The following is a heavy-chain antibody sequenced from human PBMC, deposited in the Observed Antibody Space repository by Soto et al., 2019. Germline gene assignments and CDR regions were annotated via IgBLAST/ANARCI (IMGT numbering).Heavy chain of an antibody. Sequence: SETLSLTCTVSGDSSGDYHWSWIRQLPGKGLEWIGCVHYGGGTIYNPSLRSRVIVSEDTSKNQFFLKLTPVTAADTAVYYCARDPRDGLGHFDYWGLGILVTVSS. CDR1: GDSSGDYH. V-gene: IGHV4-31*03. J-gene: IGHJ4*02. CDR3: ARDPRDGLGHFDY. CDR2: VHYGGGT.